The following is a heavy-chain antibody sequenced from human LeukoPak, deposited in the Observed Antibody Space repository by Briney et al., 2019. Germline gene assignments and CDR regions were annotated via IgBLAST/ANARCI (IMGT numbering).Heavy chain of an antibody. CDR1: GFTFSSYG. J-gene: IGHJ4*02. CDR2: ISYDGSNK. V-gene: IGHV3-30*18. D-gene: IGHD4-17*01. CDR3: AKGRPYGDHLADY. Sequence: GGSLRLSCAASGFTFSSYGMHWVRQAPGKGLEWVAVISYDGSNKYYADSVKGRFTISRDNSQNTLYLQMNSLRAEDTAVYYCAKGRPYGDHLADYWGQGTLVTVSS.